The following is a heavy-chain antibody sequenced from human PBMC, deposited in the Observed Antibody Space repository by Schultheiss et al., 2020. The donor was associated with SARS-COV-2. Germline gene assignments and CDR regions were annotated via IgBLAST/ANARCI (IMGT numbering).Heavy chain of an antibody. V-gene: IGHV3-48*03. CDR3: ARETGGYYGSGSPDY. D-gene: IGHD3-10*01. J-gene: IGHJ4*02. CDR1: GFNFSSYE. Sequence: GGSLRLSCAASGFNFSSYEMNWVRQAPGKGLEWVSYISSSGSTIYYADSVKGRFTISRDNAKNSLYLQMNSLRAEDTAVYYCARETGGYYGSGSPDYWGQGTLVTVSS. CDR2: ISSSGSTI.